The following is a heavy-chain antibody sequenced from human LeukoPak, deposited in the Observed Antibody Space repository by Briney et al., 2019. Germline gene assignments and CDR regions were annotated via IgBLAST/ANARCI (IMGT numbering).Heavy chain of an antibody. V-gene: IGHV1-8*01. CDR1: GYTFTSYD. J-gene: IGHJ4*02. CDR2: MNPNSGNT. D-gene: IGHD3-16*01. CDR3: ARGLIKQSPFPY. Sequence: ASVKVSCKASGYTFTSYDINWVRQATGQGLKWMGWMNPNSGNTGYAQKFQGRVTMTRNTPISTAYMELSSLRSEDTAVYYCARGLIKQSPFPYWGQGTLVTVSS.